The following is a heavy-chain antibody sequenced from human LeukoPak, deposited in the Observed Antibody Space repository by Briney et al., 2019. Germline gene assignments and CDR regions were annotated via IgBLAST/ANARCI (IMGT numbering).Heavy chain of an antibody. J-gene: IGHJ3*02. CDR2: INHTGRT. Sequence: SETLSLTCAVSGGPFSANYWSWIRQPPGEGPEWIGEINHTGRTNYNPSLKSRVTISVDTSKNQFSLKVSSVTAADTAVYYCARDARYSDYVDAFDIWGQGTMVTVSS. V-gene: IGHV4-34*01. CDR3: ARDARYSDYVDAFDI. CDR1: GGPFSANY. D-gene: IGHD5-12*01.